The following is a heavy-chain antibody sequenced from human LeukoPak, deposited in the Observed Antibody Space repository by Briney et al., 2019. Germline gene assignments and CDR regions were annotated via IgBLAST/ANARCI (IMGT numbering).Heavy chain of an antibody. D-gene: IGHD1-1*01. J-gene: IGHJ5*02. CDR1: GGSFSDYY. Sequence: PSETLSLTCAVYGGSFSDYYWSWILQPPGKGLEWIGEINHSGSTNYNPSLKSRVTISVDTSKNQFSLKLSSVTAADTAVSYCARTLREYNKYPAPGVNWFDPCDQGTLVSVSS. CDR3: ARTLREYNKYPAPGVNWFDP. V-gene: IGHV4-34*01. CDR2: INHSGST.